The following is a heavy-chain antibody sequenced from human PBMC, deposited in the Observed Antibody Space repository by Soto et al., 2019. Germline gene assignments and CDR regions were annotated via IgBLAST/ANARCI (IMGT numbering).Heavy chain of an antibody. J-gene: IGHJ5*02. Sequence: PGGSLRLSCAASGFTFSSHEMNWVRQAPGKGLEWVSYIDYSGSRTDYADSVKGRFTISRDNAENSVYLQMSSLRGEDTAMYYCARYSGWYSYNWFDPWGQGTLVTVSS. D-gene: IGHD6-19*01. CDR3: ARYSGWYSYNWFDP. CDR1: GFTFSSHE. V-gene: IGHV3-48*03. CDR2: IDYSGSRT.